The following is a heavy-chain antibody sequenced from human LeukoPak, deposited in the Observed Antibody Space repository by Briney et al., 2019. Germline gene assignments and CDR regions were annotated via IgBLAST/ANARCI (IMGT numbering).Heavy chain of an antibody. CDR1: GFTVSSNY. CDR3: ARGEYSSSPGAFDY. Sequence: GGSLRLSCAASGFTVSSNYMSWVRQAPGKGLEWVANIQEDGSERYYVDSVKGRSTISRDNAKNSLYLQMNSLRAEDTAVYYCARGEYSSSPGAFDYWGQGTLVTVSS. V-gene: IGHV3-7*01. D-gene: IGHD6-6*01. CDR2: IQEDGSER. J-gene: IGHJ4*02.